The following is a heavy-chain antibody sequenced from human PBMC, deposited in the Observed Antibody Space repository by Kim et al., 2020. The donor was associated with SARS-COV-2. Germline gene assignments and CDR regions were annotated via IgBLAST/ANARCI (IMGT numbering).Heavy chain of an antibody. J-gene: IGHJ4*02. V-gene: IGHV4-59*08. Sequence: SETLSLTCTVSGGSISSYYWSWIRQPPGKGLEWIGYIYYSGSTKYNPSLKSRVTISVDTSKNQFSLKLSSVTAADTAVYYCARRHSGSYYFDYLGQGTLATVSS. CDR2: IYYSGST. CDR3: ARRHSGSYYFDY. CDR1: GGSISSYY. D-gene: IGHD1-26*01.